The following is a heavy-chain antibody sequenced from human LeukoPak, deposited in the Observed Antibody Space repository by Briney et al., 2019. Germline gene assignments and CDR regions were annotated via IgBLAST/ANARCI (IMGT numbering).Heavy chain of an antibody. CDR2: ISYDGSNK. CDR3: ARDRVRFGGLDY. CDR1: GFTFSSYA. D-gene: IGHD3-16*01. V-gene: IGHV3-30*04. J-gene: IGHJ4*02. Sequence: GGSLRLSCAASGFTFSSYAMHWVRQAPGKGLEWVAVISYDGSNKYYADSVKGRFTISRDNSKNTLYLQMNSLRAEDTAVYYCARDRVRFGGLDYWGQGTLVTVSS.